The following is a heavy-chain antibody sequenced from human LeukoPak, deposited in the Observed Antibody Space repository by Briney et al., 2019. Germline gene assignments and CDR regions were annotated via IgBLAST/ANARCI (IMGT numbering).Heavy chain of an antibody. CDR1: GYKSNGYF. V-gene: IGHV1-46*02. J-gene: IGHJ4*02. CDR2: INFSGGDA. CDR3: ARGSSGWYSY. Sequence: GASVKVSCKASGYKSNGYFMHWIRQAPGRGLEWLGVINFSGGDAKYDQKFQGRVTITTDESTSTAYMELSSLRSEDTAVYYCARGSSGWYSYWGQGTLVTVSS. D-gene: IGHD6-19*01.